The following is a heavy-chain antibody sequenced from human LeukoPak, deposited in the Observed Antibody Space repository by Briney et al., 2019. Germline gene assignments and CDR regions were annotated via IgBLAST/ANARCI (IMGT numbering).Heavy chain of an antibody. CDR2: TSHTGDIV. D-gene: IGHD1-1*01. V-gene: IGHV4-34*01. CDR3: ARVPDITARPCDT. J-gene: IGHJ5*02. Sequence: PSETLSLTCAVYGGSFSNYYWTWIRLTPGRGLEWIGETSHTGDIVNYKPSLRSRVTISVDSSKKQFSLKLTSVTAADTGVYYCARVPDITARPCDTWGPGTLVTVSS. CDR1: GGSFSNYY.